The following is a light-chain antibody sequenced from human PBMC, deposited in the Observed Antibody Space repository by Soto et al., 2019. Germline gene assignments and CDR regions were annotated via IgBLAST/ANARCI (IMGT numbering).Light chain of an antibody. Sequence: EIVLTQSPGTLSLSPGERATLSCRASQSVSSSYLAWYQQKPGQAPRPLIYGASSRATGIPDRFSGSGSGTDFTLTISRLEPEDFAVYYCQQYGSSYPWTFGQGTKVDI. CDR2: GAS. V-gene: IGKV3-20*01. J-gene: IGKJ1*01. CDR1: QSVSSSY. CDR3: QQYGSSYPWT.